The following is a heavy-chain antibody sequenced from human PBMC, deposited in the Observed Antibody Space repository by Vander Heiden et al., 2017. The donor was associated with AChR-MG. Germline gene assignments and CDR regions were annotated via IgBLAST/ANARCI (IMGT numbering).Heavy chain of an antibody. V-gene: IGHV3-23*01. CDR3: VVDFDEFEF. Sequence: EVQVLESGGALVQPGGSLRLSCGASGFVYRNFAMSWVRQIPGKGLEWVSGISQGGVTTGYTDSVKGRFTMFRDQKKRTLYLQMKSLRAEDTGLYYCVVDFDEFEFWGQGTMVTVSS. CDR1: GFVYRNFA. J-gene: IGHJ3*01. D-gene: IGHD3-9*01. CDR2: ISQGGVTT.